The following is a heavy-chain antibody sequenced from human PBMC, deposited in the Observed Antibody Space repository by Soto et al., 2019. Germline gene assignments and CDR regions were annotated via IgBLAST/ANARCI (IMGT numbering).Heavy chain of an antibody. CDR2: IWYDGSNK. Sequence: QVQLVESGGGVVQPGRSLRLSCAASGFTFSSYGMHWVRQAPGKGLEWVAVIWYDGSNKYYVDSVKGRFTISRDNSKNTLYLQMNSLRAEDTAVYYCARSQDYGGNYDYWGQGTLVTVSS. D-gene: IGHD4-17*01. J-gene: IGHJ4*02. CDR1: GFTFSSYG. CDR3: ARSQDYGGNYDY. V-gene: IGHV3-33*01.